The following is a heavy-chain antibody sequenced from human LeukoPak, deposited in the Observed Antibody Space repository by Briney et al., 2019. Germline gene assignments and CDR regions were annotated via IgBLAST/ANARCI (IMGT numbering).Heavy chain of an antibody. Sequence: PGGSLRLSCAASGFTFSSYGMHWVRQAPGKGLEWVAFIRYDGSNKYYADSVKGRFTISRDNSKNTLYLQMNSLRAEDTAVYYCAREGPHNQWLLDYWGQGTLVTVSS. CDR1: GFTFSSYG. CDR3: AREGPHNQWLLDY. V-gene: IGHV3-30*02. J-gene: IGHJ4*02. CDR2: IRYDGSNK. D-gene: IGHD6-19*01.